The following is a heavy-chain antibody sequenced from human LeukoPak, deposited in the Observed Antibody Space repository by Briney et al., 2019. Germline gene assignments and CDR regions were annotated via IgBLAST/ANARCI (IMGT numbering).Heavy chain of an antibody. V-gene: IGHV3-48*04. CDR3: ARSYDFWSGNYYMDV. Sequence: GGSLRLSCAASGFTFSSYSMNWVRQAPGKGLEGVSYISSSSSTIYYADSVKGRFTISRDNAKNSLYLQMNSLRAEDTAVYYCARSYDFWSGNYYMDVWGKGPRSPSP. J-gene: IGHJ6*03. CDR2: ISSSSSTI. CDR1: GFTFSSYS. D-gene: IGHD3-3*01.